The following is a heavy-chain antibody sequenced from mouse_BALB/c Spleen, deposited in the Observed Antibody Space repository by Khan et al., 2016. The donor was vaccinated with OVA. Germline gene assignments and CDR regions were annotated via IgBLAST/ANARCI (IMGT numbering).Heavy chain of an antibody. V-gene: IGHV5-6-5*01. CDR1: GFTFSNYA. CDR3: ARDYWFTY. J-gene: IGHJ3*01. Sequence: EVQLVESGGGLVQPGGSLKLSCAASGFTFSNYAMSWVRQTPEKRLEWVASISSGGTTYCPDFVKGRFTISRDNARRFLYLQMSSLRSEDTAMYYCARDYWFTYWGQGTLVTVSA. CDR2: ISSGGTT.